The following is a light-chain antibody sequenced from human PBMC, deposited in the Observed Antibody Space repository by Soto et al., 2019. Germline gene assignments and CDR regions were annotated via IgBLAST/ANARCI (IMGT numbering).Light chain of an antibody. CDR1: QSLVYSDGDTY. CDR3: MQASQSRT. J-gene: IGKJ5*01. Sequence: DIVMTQTPPSLSVTLGQPASISCRSSQSLVYSDGDTYLSWLQQRPGQPLRILIYKFSNRFSGVPDRVRGSGAVTDFTLKISRVEAEDVGVYYCMQASQSRTFGQGTRLEIK. CDR2: KFS. V-gene: IGKV2-24*01.